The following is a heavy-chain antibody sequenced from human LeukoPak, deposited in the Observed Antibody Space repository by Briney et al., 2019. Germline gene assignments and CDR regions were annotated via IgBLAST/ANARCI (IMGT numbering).Heavy chain of an antibody. CDR3: AKEQWRFDS. J-gene: IGHJ4*02. Sequence: GGSLRLSCAASGFTFSSYSMNWVRQAPGKGLEWVSGISGSGGRIYYADSVKGRFTISRDNSKNTLYLQMSSLRAEDTAVYYCAKEQWRFDSWGQGTLVTVSS. CDR1: GFTFSSYS. V-gene: IGHV3-23*01. CDR2: ISGSGGRI. D-gene: IGHD6-19*01.